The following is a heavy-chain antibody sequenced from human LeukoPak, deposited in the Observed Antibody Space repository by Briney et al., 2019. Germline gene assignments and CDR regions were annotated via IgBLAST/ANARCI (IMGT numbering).Heavy chain of an antibody. V-gene: IGHV5-51*01. J-gene: IGHJ4*02. CDR1: GYRFTNYW. CDR2: IYPGDSDT. Sequence: GESLKISCKASGYRFTNYWIGWARQMPGKGLEWMGIIYPGDSDTRFSPSFQGQVTISADKSISTAYLQWSSLKASDTAMYFCARSTTFNNGYGDYWGQGTLVSVSP. D-gene: IGHD2-2*03. CDR3: ARSTTFNNGYGDY.